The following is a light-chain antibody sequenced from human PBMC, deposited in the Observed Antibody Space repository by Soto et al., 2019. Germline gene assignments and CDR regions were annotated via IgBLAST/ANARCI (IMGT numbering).Light chain of an antibody. CDR2: GNN. CDR3: QSYDFSLSGYV. V-gene: IGLV1-40*01. J-gene: IGLJ1*01. CDR1: SSNIGAGHD. Sequence: QSVLTQPPSVSGAPGQRVTPSCTGSSSNIGAGHDVHWYQQLPGSAPRLLMYGNNNRPSGVPDRISGSKSGTSASLAITGLQAEDEADYYCQSYDFSLSGYVFGTGTKVTVL.